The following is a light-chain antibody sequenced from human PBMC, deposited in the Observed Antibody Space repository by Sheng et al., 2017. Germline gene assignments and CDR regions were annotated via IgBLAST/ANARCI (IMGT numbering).Light chain of an antibody. CDR2: RND. Sequence: QSVLTQPPSASGTPGQRVTISCSGSSSNIGSNYVYWYQQLPGTAPKLLIYRNDQRPSAVPDRFSGSKSGTSASLAISGLQSEDEADYYCAAWDDSLSVLVFGGGAKVTVL. J-gene: IGLJ2*01. CDR3: AAWDDSLSVLV. V-gene: IGLV1-47*01. CDR1: SSNIGSNY.